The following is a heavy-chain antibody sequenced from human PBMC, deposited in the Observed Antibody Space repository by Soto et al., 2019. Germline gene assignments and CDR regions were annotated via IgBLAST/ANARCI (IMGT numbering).Heavy chain of an antibody. CDR3: VRDGGQ. Sequence: EVQLVESGGGLVQPGGSLRLSCAASGFTFSSSWMHWVRQAPGKGLVWVSRINSDASTTTYADSVKGRFTISRDNAKNTLYLQMNSLRADDTAVYYCVRDGGQGGQGTLVTVSS. D-gene: IGHD3-16*01. CDR1: GFTFSSSW. CDR2: INSDASTT. V-gene: IGHV3-74*03. J-gene: IGHJ4*02.